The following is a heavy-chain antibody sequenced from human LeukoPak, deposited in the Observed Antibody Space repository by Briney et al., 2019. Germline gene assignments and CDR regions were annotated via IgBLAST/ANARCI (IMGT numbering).Heavy chain of an antibody. CDR1: GFTFSSYA. D-gene: IGHD5-12*01. Sequence: GGSLRLSCAASGFTFSSYAMNWVLQDLGEGLAWVSGINNGGGGTYYADSVMGRFTISRDNSKNTLYLQMNSLRAEDTAVYYCAKPPGLRRLDPWGQGTLVTVSS. V-gene: IGHV3-23*01. CDR2: INNGGGGT. CDR3: AKPPGLRRLDP. J-gene: IGHJ5*02.